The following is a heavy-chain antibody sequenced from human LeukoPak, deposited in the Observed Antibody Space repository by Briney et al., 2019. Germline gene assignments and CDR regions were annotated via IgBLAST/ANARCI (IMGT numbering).Heavy chain of an antibody. D-gene: IGHD6-19*01. Sequence: SETLSLTCTVSGGSISSYYWSWVRQPPGKGLEWIGNIYHSGSTNYNPSLKSRVTISVDTSTNQFSLKLTSVTAADTAVYYCARAPSGCHDYWGQGTLVTVSS. CDR1: GGSISSYY. V-gene: IGHV4-59*01. CDR3: ARAPSGCHDY. J-gene: IGHJ4*02. CDR2: IYHSGST.